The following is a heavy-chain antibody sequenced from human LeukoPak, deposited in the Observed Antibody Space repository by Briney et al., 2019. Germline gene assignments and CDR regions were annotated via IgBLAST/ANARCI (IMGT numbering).Heavy chain of an antibody. J-gene: IGHJ3*02. Sequence: GGSLRLSCAASGFTFSSYGMSWVRQAPGKGLEWVSAISGSGGSTYYADSVKGRFTISRDNSKNTLYLQMNSLRAEDTAVYYCAKVGSSGWYEVVSAFDIWGQGTMVTVSS. CDR1: GFTFSSYG. CDR2: ISGSGGST. D-gene: IGHD6-19*01. V-gene: IGHV3-23*01. CDR3: AKVGSSGWYEVVSAFDI.